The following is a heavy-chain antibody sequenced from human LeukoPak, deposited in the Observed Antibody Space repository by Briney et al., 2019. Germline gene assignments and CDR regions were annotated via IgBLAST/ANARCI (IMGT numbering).Heavy chain of an antibody. CDR3: AREVGRITIFGVAVNWFDP. CDR1: GGSISSYY. V-gene: IGHV4-4*07. D-gene: IGHD3-3*01. CDR2: IYTSGST. Sequence: SETLSLTCTVSGGSISSYYWSWIRQPAGKGLEWIGRIYTSGSTNYNPSLKSRVTMSVDTSKNQFSLKLSSVTAADTAVYYCAREVGRITIFGVAVNWFDPWSQGTLVTVSS. J-gene: IGHJ5*02.